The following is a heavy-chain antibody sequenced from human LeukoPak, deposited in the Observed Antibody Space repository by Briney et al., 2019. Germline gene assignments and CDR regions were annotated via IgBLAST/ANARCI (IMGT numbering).Heavy chain of an antibody. V-gene: IGHV3-23*01. CDR2: ISGSGGST. Sequence: PGGSLRLSCAASKFTFSSYAMNWVRQAPGKGLEWVSGISGSGGSTYYADSVKGRFTISRDNSKNTLYLQMNSLRAEDTAVYYCAKDRYVFWSGYSSNPFDYWGQGTLVTVSS. CDR3: AKDRYVFWSGYSSNPFDY. CDR1: KFTFSSYA. J-gene: IGHJ4*02. D-gene: IGHD3-3*01.